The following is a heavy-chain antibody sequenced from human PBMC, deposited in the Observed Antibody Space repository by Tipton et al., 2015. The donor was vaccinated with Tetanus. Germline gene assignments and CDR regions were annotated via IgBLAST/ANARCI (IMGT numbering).Heavy chain of an antibody. CDR1: GGSISGYY. CDR3: ARGTDDY. Sequence: TLSLTCTVSGGSISGYYWTWMRQPPGKGLEWIGYVYYTGSTNHNPSLKSRVTISVDTSKNQFSLKLSSVTAADTAVYYCARGTDDYWGQGTLVTVSS. J-gene: IGHJ4*02. CDR2: VYYTGST. D-gene: IGHD2-2*01. V-gene: IGHV4-59*01.